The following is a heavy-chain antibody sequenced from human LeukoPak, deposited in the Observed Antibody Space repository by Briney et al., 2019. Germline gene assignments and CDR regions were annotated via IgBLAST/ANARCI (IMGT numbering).Heavy chain of an antibody. CDR2: ISGSGGST. CDR1: GFTFSSYA. D-gene: IGHD6-19*01. Sequence: GGSLRLSCAASGFTFSSYAMSWVRQAPGKGLEWVPAISGSGGSTYYADSVKGRFTISRDNSKNTLYLQMNSLRAEDTAVYYCANKKGRIAVAGFPFDYWGQGTLVTVSS. V-gene: IGHV3-23*01. J-gene: IGHJ4*02. CDR3: ANKKGRIAVAGFPFDY.